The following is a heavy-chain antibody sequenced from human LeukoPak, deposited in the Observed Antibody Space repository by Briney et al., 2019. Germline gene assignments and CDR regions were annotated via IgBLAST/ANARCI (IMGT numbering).Heavy chain of an antibody. J-gene: IGHJ4*02. D-gene: IGHD3-22*01. CDR2: ISGSGGST. CDR3: AKPTYYYDSSGYFPGTFDY. Sequence: PGGSLRLSCAASGFTFSSYGMSWVRQAPGKGLEWVSAISGSGGSTYYADSVKGRFTISRDNSKNTLYLQMNSLRAEDTAVYYCAKPTYYYDSSGYFPGTFDYWGQGTLVTVSS. V-gene: IGHV3-23*01. CDR1: GFTFSSYG.